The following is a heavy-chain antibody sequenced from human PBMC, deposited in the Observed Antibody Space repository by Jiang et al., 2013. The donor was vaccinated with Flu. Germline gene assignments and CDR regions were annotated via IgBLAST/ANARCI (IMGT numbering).Heavy chain of an antibody. D-gene: IGHD3-16*02. CDR1: GFSLSTSGVG. CDR3: AHSQPTFGGVIVEYYFDY. Sequence: KPTQTLTLTCTFSGFSLSTSGVGVGCIRQPPGKALEWLALIYWDDDKRYSPSLRSRLTITKDTSKNQVVLTMTDMDPVDTATYYCAHSQPTFGGVIVEYYFDYWGQGTLVTVSS. V-gene: IGHV2-5*02. J-gene: IGHJ4*02. CDR2: IYWDDDK.